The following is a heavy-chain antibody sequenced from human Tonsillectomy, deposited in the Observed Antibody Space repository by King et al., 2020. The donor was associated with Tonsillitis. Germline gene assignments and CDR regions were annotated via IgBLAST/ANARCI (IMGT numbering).Heavy chain of an antibody. Sequence: VQLVESGGGVFRPGGSLRLSCAASGFTFDDYSMSWVRQAPGKVLEWVSVIHWHGDSRGYADSVKGRFTISRDNAKNSLYLQMNSLRAEDTALYYCARLRGALIVVVIGAFDIWGQGTMVTVSS. V-gene: IGHV3-20*04. CDR2: IHWHGDSR. CDR1: GFTFDDYS. CDR3: ARLRGALIVVVIGAFDI. J-gene: IGHJ3*02. D-gene: IGHD3-22*01.